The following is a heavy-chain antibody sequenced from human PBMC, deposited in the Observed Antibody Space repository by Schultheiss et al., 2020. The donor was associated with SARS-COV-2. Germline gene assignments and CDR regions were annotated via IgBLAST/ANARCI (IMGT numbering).Heavy chain of an antibody. J-gene: IGHJ5*02. Sequence: ASVKVSCKASGYTFTNYYIHWVRQAPGQGLECMGIINPSGGGTRYAQNFKGRVTMTRDTSTSTVYMELRSLRSDDTAVYYCARQGDTAMVVGRNWFDPWGQGTLVTVSS. V-gene: IGHV1-46*01. CDR1: GYTFTNYY. CDR3: ARQGDTAMVVGRNWFDP. CDR2: INPSGGGT. D-gene: IGHD5-18*01.